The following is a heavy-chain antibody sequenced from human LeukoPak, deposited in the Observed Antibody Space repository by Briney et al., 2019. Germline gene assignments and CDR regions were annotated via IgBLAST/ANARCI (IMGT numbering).Heavy chain of an antibody. Sequence: VASVKVSCKASGYTFTAYYIHWVRQAPGQEPEWMGWINPNSGGTKYAQKFQGRVTMTRDTSISTAYMDLRWLTSDDTATYYCAKQHEAWFDPWGQGTLVTVSS. CDR2: INPNSGGT. D-gene: IGHD1/OR15-1a*01. J-gene: IGHJ5*02. CDR1: GYTFTAYY. CDR3: AKQHEAWFDP. V-gene: IGHV1-2*02.